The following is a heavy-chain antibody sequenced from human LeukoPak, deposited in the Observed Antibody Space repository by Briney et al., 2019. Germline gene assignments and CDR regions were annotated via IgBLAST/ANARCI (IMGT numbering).Heavy chain of an antibody. Sequence: GGSLRLSCAASRLTVSSNHMTWVRQAPGKRLEWVSVIYSGGSTYYADSVKGRFTISRDNSKNTLYLQMNSLRAEDTAVYYCARVYQLLTSYFDYWGQGTLVTVSS. V-gene: IGHV3-53*01. CDR2: IYSGGST. CDR1: RLTVSSNH. J-gene: IGHJ4*02. CDR3: ARVYQLLTSYFDY. D-gene: IGHD2-2*01.